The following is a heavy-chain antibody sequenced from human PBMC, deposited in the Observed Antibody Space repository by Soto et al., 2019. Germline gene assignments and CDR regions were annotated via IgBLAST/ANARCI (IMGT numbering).Heavy chain of an antibody. V-gene: IGHV2-5*02. CDR3: AHIRHWPQEYFHR. D-gene: IGHD1-1*01. Sequence: QITLRESGPTLVKPTQTLTLTCSVSGFSLSSTGVGVAWIRQPPGKALEWLALIYWDDEKSYSPSLKSRLTIPKDTSQNQVVLKMTNMDPEDTGTYFCAHIRHWPQEYFHRWGQGTLVTVSS. J-gene: IGHJ1*01. CDR2: IYWDDEK. CDR1: GFSLSSTGVG.